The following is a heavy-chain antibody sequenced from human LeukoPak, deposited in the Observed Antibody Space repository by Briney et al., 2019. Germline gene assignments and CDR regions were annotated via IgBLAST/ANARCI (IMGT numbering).Heavy chain of an antibody. J-gene: IGHJ3*02. Sequence: GGSLRLSCAASGLTFSNYAMSWVRQAPGKGLEWVSAISGSGGSTYYTDSVKGRFTISRDNSKNTLYLQLNSLRAEDTAVYYCAKDLVRDYYDSGRRDVFDIWGRGTMVTVSS. CDR1: GLTFSNYA. CDR3: AKDLVRDYYDSGRRDVFDI. D-gene: IGHD3-10*01. V-gene: IGHV3-23*01. CDR2: ISGSGGST.